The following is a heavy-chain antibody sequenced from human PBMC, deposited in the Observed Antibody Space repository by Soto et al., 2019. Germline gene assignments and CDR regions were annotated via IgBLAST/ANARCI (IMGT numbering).Heavy chain of an antibody. V-gene: IGHV1-18*01. CDR1: GYTFTSYG. J-gene: IGHJ3*02. Sequence: GASVKVSCKASGYTFTSYGINCVRQAPGQGLEWMGWISAYNGNTNYAQNLQGRVSMTTDTSTSTAYMELRSLRSDDTAVYYCARGERLLLWFGESTFDIWGQGTMVTVSS. CDR2: ISAYNGNT. D-gene: IGHD3-10*01. CDR3: ARGERLLLWFGESTFDI.